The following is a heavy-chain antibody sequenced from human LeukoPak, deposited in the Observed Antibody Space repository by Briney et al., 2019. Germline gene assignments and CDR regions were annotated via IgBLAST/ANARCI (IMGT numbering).Heavy chain of an antibody. J-gene: IGHJ4*02. Sequence: ASVKVSCKASGYTFTGYYMHWVRQAPGQGLDWMGWINPNSGGTNYAQKFQGRVTMTRDTSISTAYMELSRLRSDDTAVYYCARDEYYYDSSGYYKDWGQGTLVTVSS. D-gene: IGHD3-22*01. CDR3: ARDEYYYDSSGYYKD. CDR2: INPNSGGT. V-gene: IGHV1-2*02. CDR1: GYTFTGYY.